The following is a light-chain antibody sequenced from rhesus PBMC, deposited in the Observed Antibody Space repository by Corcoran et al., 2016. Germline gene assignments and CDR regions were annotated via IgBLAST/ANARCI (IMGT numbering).Light chain of an antibody. CDR1: QGISSC. J-gene: IGKJ2*01. V-gene: IGKV1-22*01. CDR2: KAS. Sequence: DIQMTQSPSSLSASVGDKVTITCRASQGISSCLAWYQQKPGKAPKLLIYKASSLQSGVPSRFRGRGSGTDFTLTISSLQPEDFATYYRLRYSSSPYSFGQGTKVEIK. CDR3: LRYSSSPYS.